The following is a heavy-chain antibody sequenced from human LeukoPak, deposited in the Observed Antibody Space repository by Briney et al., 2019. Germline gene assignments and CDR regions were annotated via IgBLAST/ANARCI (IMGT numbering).Heavy chain of an antibody. Sequence: GGSLRLSCAASGFTFSSYGMHWVRQAPGKGLEWVAVIWYDASNKYYADSVKGRFTISRDNSKNSLYLQMNSLRDDDTAVYYCVRGVGVSRFNYLDSWGQGTLVIVSS. D-gene: IGHD6-13*01. CDR1: GFTFSSYG. CDR2: IWYDASNK. V-gene: IGHV3-33*08. J-gene: IGHJ4*02. CDR3: VRGVGVSRFNYLDS.